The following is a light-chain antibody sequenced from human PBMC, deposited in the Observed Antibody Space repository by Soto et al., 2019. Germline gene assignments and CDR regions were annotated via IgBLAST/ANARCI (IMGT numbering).Light chain of an antibody. CDR2: LNSDGSH. Sequence: QSLLTQSPSASASLGASVKLTCTLSSGHSSYAIAWHQQQPEKGPRYLMKLNSDGSHSKGDGIPDRFSGSSSGAERYLTISSLQSEDEADYYCQTWGTGGVVFGGGTKLTVL. CDR3: QTWGTGGVV. V-gene: IGLV4-69*01. J-gene: IGLJ2*01. CDR1: SGHSSYA.